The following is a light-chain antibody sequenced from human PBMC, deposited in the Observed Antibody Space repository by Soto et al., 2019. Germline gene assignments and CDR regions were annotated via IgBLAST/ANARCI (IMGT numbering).Light chain of an antibody. J-gene: IGLJ1*01. CDR3: QVWDSSSDHYV. CDR1: DIASKG. V-gene: IGLV3-21*02. CDR2: DDN. Sequence: SYELTQPPSVSVAPGQTARISCGGNDIASKGVHWSQQKPGQAPVLVVYDDNDRPSGIPERFSGSNSGDTATLTISRVEAGDEADYYCQVWDSSSDHYVFGSGTKVTVL.